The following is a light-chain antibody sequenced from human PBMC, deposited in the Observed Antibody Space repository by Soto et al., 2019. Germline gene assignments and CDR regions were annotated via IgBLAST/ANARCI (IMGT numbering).Light chain of an antibody. J-gene: IGLJ1*01. V-gene: IGLV1-47*01. CDR2: RNN. CDR1: SSNIGSNY. CDR3: AAWDDSLSGPI. Sequence: QSVLTQPPSASGTPGQRVTISCSGSSSNIGSNYVYWYQQLPGTAPKLLIYRNNQRPPGVPDRFSGSKSGTSASLAISGLRSEDEADYYCAAWDDSLSGPIFGTGTKLTVL.